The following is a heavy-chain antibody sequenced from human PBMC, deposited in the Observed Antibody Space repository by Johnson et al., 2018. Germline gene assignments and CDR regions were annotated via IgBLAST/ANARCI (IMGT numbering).Heavy chain of an antibody. J-gene: IGHJ3*02. Sequence: QVQLVESGAEVKKPGSSVKVSCKASGGTFSSYAISWVRQAPGQGLEWMGGIIPIFGTANYAQKFQVRVTITADDSTGTAYMELSSRSTEDTAVYVCARGFDSSAYYYGGGAFDIWGQGTMVTVSS. CDR3: ARGFDSSAYYYGGGAFDI. CDR2: IIPIFGTA. D-gene: IGHD3-22*01. V-gene: IGHV1-69*01. CDR1: GGTFSSYA.